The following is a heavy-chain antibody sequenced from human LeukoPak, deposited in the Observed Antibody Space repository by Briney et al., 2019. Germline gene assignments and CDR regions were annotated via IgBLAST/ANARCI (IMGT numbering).Heavy chain of an antibody. V-gene: IGHV3-30*18. Sequence: GGSLRLSCAASGFTFSSYGMHWVRQAPGKGLEWVAVISYDGSNKYYADSVKGRFTISRDSSKNTLYLQMNSLRAEDTAVYYCAKDRRFESYSTYYYGMDVWGQGTTVTVSS. CDR3: AKDRRFESYSTYYYGMDV. CDR1: GFTFSSYG. J-gene: IGHJ6*02. D-gene: IGHD1-26*01. CDR2: ISYDGSNK.